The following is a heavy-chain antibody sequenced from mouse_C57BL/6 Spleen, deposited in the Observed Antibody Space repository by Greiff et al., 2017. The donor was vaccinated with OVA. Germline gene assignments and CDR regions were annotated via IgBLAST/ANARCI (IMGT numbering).Heavy chain of an antibody. V-gene: IGHV1-82*01. J-gene: IGHJ2*01. CDR2: IYPGGGDT. CDR1: GYAFSSSW. Sequence: VQLQQSGPELVKPGASVKISCKASGYAFSSSWMNWVKQRPGKGLEWIGRIYPGGGDTNYNGKFKGKATLTADKSSSTAYMQLSSLTSEDSAVYFCARFYDGYSYYFDYWGQGTTLTVSS. CDR3: ARFYDGYSYYFDY. D-gene: IGHD2-3*01.